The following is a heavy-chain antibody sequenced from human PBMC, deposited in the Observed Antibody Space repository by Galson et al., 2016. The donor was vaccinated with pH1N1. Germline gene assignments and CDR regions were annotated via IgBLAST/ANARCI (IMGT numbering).Heavy chain of an antibody. V-gene: IGHV3-20*04. J-gene: IGHJ3*02. Sequence: SLRLSCAASGFTFNDYGMNWVRQIPGKGLEWVAGITWNGGNTAYRESVKGRFTISRDNAKTSLYLQMDSLRVEDTAFYYCVRDVREGSGWYQGDAFHTWGQGTLVTVSS. CDR1: GFTFNDYG. CDR3: VRDVREGSGWYQGDAFHT. CDR2: ITWNGGNT. D-gene: IGHD6-19*01.